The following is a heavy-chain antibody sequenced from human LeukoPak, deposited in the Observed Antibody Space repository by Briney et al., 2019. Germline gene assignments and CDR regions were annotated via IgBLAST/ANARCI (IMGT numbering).Heavy chain of an antibody. Sequence: PSETLSLTCTVSGGSISSYYWSWIRQPPGKGLEWMGYIYYSGRTNYNPSLKSRVTISVDTSKNQFSLKLSSVTAADTAVYYCARDIPLPYSSGVGFDYWGQGTLVTVSS. CDR3: ARDIPLPYSSGVGFDY. CDR1: GGSISSYY. D-gene: IGHD6-19*01. V-gene: IGHV4-59*01. CDR2: IYYSGRT. J-gene: IGHJ4*02.